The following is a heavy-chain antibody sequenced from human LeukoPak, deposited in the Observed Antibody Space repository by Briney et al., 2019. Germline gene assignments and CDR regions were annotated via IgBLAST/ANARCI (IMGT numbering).Heavy chain of an antibody. D-gene: IGHD1-26*01. Sequence: PGGSLRLSCAASGFTFSNAWMSWVRQAPGKGLEWVAAISYDGSTKYYADSVKGRFTISRDNSKNTLYLQMNSLRADDTAVYYCARVMGAFGDYWGQGTLVTVSS. V-gene: IGHV3-30-3*01. CDR3: ARVMGAFGDY. CDR1: GFTFSNAW. CDR2: ISYDGSTK. J-gene: IGHJ4*02.